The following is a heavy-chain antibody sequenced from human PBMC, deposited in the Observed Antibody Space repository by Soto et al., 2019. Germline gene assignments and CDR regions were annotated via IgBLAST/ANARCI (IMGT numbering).Heavy chain of an antibody. CDR1: GYTFTGYY. CDR3: ARVRWITIFGVAHDLKHYYYYGMDV. J-gene: IGHJ6*02. CDR2: INPNSGGT. V-gene: IGHV1-2*02. Sequence: VASVKVSCKASGYTFTGYYMHWVRQAPGQGLEWMGWINPNSGGTNYAQKFQGRVTMTRDTSISTAYMELSRLRSDDTAVYYCARVRWITIFGVAHDLKHYYYYGMDVWGQGTTVTVSS. D-gene: IGHD3-3*01.